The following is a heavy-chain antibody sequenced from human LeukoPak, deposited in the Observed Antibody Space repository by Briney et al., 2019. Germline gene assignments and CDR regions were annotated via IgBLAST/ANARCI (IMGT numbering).Heavy chain of an antibody. CDR3: ARVSGITMIVVLQSDAFDI. V-gene: IGHV4-59*12. CDR1: GESISGFY. Sequence: SETLSLTCTVSGESISGFYWTWIRQPPGKGLEWIGYIYYSGSTNYNPSLKSRVTISVDTSKNQFSLKLSSVTAADTAVYYCARVSGITMIVVLQSDAFDIWGQGTMVTVSS. CDR2: IYYSGST. J-gene: IGHJ3*02. D-gene: IGHD3-22*01.